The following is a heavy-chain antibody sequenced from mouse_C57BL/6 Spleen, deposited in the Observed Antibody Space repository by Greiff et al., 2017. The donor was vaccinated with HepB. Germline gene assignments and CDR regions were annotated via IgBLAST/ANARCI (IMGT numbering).Heavy chain of an antibody. V-gene: IGHV1-69*01. CDR3: ARARLVYYAMDY. Sequence: QVQLQQSGAELVMPGASVKLSCKASGYTFTSYWMHWVKQRPGQGLEWIGEIDPSDSYTTYNQKFKGKSTLTVDKSSSTAYMQLSSLTSEDSAVYYCARARLVYYAMDYWGQGTSVTVSS. CDR1: GYTFTSYW. D-gene: IGHD2-4*01. J-gene: IGHJ4*01. CDR2: IDPSDSYT.